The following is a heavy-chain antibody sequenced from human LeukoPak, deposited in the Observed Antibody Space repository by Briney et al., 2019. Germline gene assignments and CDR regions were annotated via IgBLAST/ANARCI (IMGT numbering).Heavy chain of an antibody. CDR2: MNPNRATT. CDR3: ARVRRGSGSYFPLDY. CDR1: GYTFTSYD. J-gene: IGHJ4*02. Sequence: GASVKVSCKASGYTFTSYDINWVRQATGQGLEWMGWMNPNRATTEYAQKFQGRVTMTWNTSISTAYMELSSLRSEDTAVYYCARVRRGSGSYFPLDYWGQGTLVTVSS. V-gene: IGHV1-8*01. D-gene: IGHD3-10*01.